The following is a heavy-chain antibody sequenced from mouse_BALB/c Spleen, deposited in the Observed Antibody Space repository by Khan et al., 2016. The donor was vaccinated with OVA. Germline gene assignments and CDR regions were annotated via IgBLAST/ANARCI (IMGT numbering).Heavy chain of an antibody. CDR2: IFPGTGTT. CDR1: GYTFTSYW. CDR3: ARGYFGNYEFAY. V-gene: IGHV1S132*01. Sequence: QVQLQQSGAELVKPGASVKLSCKTSGYTFTSYWIQWVKQRPGQGLGWIGQIFPGTGTTYYNENFKGKAKLNVDTSSNTAYMQFSSLTSEDSAVYFCARGYFGNYEFAYWGQGTLVTVSP. J-gene: IGHJ3*01. D-gene: IGHD2-1*01.